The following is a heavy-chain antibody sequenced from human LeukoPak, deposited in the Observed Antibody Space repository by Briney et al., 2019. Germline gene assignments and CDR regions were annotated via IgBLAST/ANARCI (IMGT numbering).Heavy chain of an antibody. CDR3: ARTRGYCSGGSCYSVFYYYYYGMDV. J-gene: IGHJ6*02. V-gene: IGHV4-34*01. CDR1: GGSFSGYY. CDR2: INHSGST. Sequence: SETLSLTCAVYGGSFSGYYWSWIRQPPGKGLEWIGEINHSGSTNYNPSLKSRVTISVDTSKNQSSLKLSSVTAADTAVYYCARTRGYCSGGSCYSVFYYYYYGMDVWGQGTTVTVSS. D-gene: IGHD2-15*01.